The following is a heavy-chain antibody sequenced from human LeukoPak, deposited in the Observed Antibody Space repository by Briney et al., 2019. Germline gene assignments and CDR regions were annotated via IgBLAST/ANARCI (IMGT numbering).Heavy chain of an antibody. J-gene: IGHJ2*01. CDR2: INPNSDFT. V-gene: IGHV1-2*02. Sequence: ASVTVSCKASGYTFTGYYMHWVRQAPGQGLEWMGWINPNSDFTNFAQNFQGRVTMTRDTSISTAYMELSRLRSDDTAVYYCARAQTVVTSPKYWYFDLWGRGTLVTVSS. CDR1: GYTFTGYY. D-gene: IGHD4-23*01. CDR3: ARAQTVVTSPKYWYFDL.